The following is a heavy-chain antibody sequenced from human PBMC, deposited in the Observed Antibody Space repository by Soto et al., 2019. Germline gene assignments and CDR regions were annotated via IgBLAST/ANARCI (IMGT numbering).Heavy chain of an antibody. CDR1: GFTFSSYA. V-gene: IGHV3-23*01. J-gene: IGHJ4*02. D-gene: IGHD6-19*01. Sequence: EVQLLDSGGGLVQPGGSLRLSCAASGFTFSSYAMSWFRQAPGKGLEWVSSVSGTYGTHYADSVKGRFTISRDTSLNTRFLHMNSLRAEDTAVYYCAKGYSSGWSEGYFDYWGQGTLVTVSS. CDR2: VSGTYGT. CDR3: AKGYSSGWSEGYFDY.